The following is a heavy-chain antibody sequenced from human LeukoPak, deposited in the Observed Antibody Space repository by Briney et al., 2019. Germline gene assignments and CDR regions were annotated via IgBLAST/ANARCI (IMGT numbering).Heavy chain of an antibody. CDR1: GFTFSSYA. J-gene: IGHJ4*02. CDR3: ARDPPYSSGWYGDFDY. Sequence: GGSLRLSCAASGFTFSSYAMSWVRQAPGKGLEWVSAISGSGGSTYYADSVKGRFTISRDNSKNTLYLQMNSLRAEDTAVYYCARDPPYSSGWYGDFDYWGQGTLVTVSS. V-gene: IGHV3-23*01. CDR2: ISGSGGST. D-gene: IGHD6-19*01.